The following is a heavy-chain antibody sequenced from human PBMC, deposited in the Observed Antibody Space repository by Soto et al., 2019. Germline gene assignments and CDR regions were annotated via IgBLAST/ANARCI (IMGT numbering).Heavy chain of an antibody. V-gene: IGHV3-48*01. CDR2: ISISSTI. D-gene: IGHD6-19*01. CDR3: ARERGSAWTFDY. Sequence: EVQLVESGGDLVQPGGSLRLSCAASGFTFSTYSMNCVRQAPGKGLELVSSISISSTIYYADSVNGRFTISRDNVQNSLYMQMNSLSAEDTAVYYCARERGSAWTFDYWGQGTLVTVSS. J-gene: IGHJ4*02. CDR1: GFTFSTYS.